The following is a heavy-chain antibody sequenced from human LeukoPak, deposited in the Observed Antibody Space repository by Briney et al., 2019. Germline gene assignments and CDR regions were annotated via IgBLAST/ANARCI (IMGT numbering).Heavy chain of an antibody. Sequence: SETLSLTCAVYGGSFSGYYWSWIRQPPGKGLEWIGEINHSGSTNYNPSLKSRVTISVDTSKNQFSLKLSSVTAADTAVYYCARVRWLLRSSPFDYWGQGTLVTVSS. D-gene: IGHD3-22*01. CDR1: GGSFSGYY. CDR2: INHSGST. J-gene: IGHJ4*02. CDR3: ARVRWLLRSSPFDY. V-gene: IGHV4-34*01.